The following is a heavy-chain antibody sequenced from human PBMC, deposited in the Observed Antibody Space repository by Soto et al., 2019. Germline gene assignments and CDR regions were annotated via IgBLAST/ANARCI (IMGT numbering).Heavy chain of an antibody. CDR3: ARDDYYDSSGYYYGMDV. CDR2: INPNSGGT. Sequence: ASVKVSCKASGYTFTGYYMHWVRQAPGQGLEWMGWINPNSGGTNYAQKFRGRVTMTRDTSISTAYMELSRLRSDDTAVYYCARDDYYDSSGYYYGMDVWGQGTTVTVSS. V-gene: IGHV1-2*02. D-gene: IGHD3-22*01. CDR1: GYTFTGYY. J-gene: IGHJ6*02.